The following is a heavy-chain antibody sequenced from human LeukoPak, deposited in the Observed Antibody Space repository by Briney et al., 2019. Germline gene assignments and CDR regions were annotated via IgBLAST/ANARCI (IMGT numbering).Heavy chain of an antibody. CDR1: GFTFSSYG. V-gene: IGHV3-23*01. CDR2: ISGGGGST. CDR3: AKDLGIAAAGHIFDY. J-gene: IGHJ4*02. D-gene: IGHD6-13*01. Sequence: GGSLRLSCAASGFTFSSYGMSWVRQAPGKGLEWVSAISGGGGSTYYPDSVKGRFTISRDNSKNTLYLQMNRLRAEDTAVYYCAKDLGIAAAGHIFDYWGQGTLVTVSS.